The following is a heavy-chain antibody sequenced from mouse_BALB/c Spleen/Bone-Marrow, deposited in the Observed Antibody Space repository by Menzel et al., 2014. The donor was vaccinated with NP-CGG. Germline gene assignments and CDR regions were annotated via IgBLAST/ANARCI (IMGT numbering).Heavy chain of an antibody. CDR3: AREQVRFFDD. CDR1: GYAFTNYL. Sequence: VHLVESGAELVRPGTSVKVSCQASGYAFTNYLIEWIKQRPGQGLEWIGVINPGSGGTYYSEKFKGKATLTADKSSFTAYIQRSSLTSDDAAGYFCAREQVRFFDDRGAGTTVTVSS. D-gene: IGHD2-14*01. V-gene: IGHV1-54*01. J-gene: IGHJ1*01. CDR2: INPGSGGT.